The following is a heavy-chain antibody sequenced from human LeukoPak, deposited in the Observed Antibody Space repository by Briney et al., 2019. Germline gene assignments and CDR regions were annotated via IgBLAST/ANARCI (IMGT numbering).Heavy chain of an antibody. Sequence: GGSLRLSCAASGFTFSSYWMSWVRQAPGKGLEWVANIKQDGSEKYYVDSVKGRFTISRDNAKNSLFLQMNSLRAEDTAVYYCARDRGCGDCYPPANDAFDIWGQGTMVTVSS. V-gene: IGHV3-7*01. CDR1: GFTFSSYW. CDR2: IKQDGSEK. J-gene: IGHJ3*02. CDR3: ARDRGCGDCYPPANDAFDI. D-gene: IGHD2-21*02.